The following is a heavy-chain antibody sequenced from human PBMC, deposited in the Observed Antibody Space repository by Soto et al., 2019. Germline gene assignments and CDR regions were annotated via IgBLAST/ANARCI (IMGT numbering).Heavy chain of an antibody. Sequence: GGSLRLSCAASGFTFSSYAMSWVRQAPGKGLEWVSAISSNGGTTYYADSVKGRFTISRDNSKNTLSLQMNSLRAEDTAVYYCAKDSPAAAEIDYWGQGTLVTVSS. D-gene: IGHD6-13*01. CDR2: ISSNGGTT. CDR1: GFTFSSYA. V-gene: IGHV3-23*01. CDR3: AKDSPAAAEIDY. J-gene: IGHJ4*02.